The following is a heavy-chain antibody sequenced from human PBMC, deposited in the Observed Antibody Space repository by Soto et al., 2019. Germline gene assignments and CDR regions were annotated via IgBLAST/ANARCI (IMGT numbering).Heavy chain of an antibody. V-gene: IGHV4-4*02. CDR2: VYYSGST. CDR1: GASISTNNW. CDR3: ARETNYDSSGYYAFDI. J-gene: IGHJ3*02. D-gene: IGHD3-22*01. Sequence: PSETLSLTCAVSGASISTNNWWSWVRQPPGKGLEWIGEVYYSGSTYYNPSLKSRVTISVDTSKNQFSLKLSSVTAADTAVYYCARETNYDSSGYYAFDIWGQGTMVTVSS.